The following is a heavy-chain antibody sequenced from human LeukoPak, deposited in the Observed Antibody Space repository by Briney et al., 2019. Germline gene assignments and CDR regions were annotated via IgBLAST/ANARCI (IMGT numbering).Heavy chain of an antibody. D-gene: IGHD3-10*02. J-gene: IGHJ4*02. V-gene: IGHV4-59*01. CDR1: GGSISPYY. CDR3: ARSTGSTMFIDY. CDR2: IYYSGHT. Sequence: PSETLSLTCTVSGGSISPYYWSWIRQPPGKGLEWLGYIYYSGHTEYKPSLKSRVAMSVDTSKNQFSLRLSSVTAADTAVYYCARSTGSTMFIDYWGQGTLVTVSS.